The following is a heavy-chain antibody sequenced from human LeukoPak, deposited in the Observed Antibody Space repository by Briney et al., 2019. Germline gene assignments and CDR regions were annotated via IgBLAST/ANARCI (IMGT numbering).Heavy chain of an antibody. CDR2: IGSSDSTT. CDR1: GFTFSSYE. D-gene: IGHD6-25*01. CDR3: ARDGTPNYSSGWVYMDV. Sequence: GGSLRPSCVGSGFTFSSYEMNWVRQAPGKGLEGLSYIGSSDSTTHYADSVKGRFTISRDNAKNSLYLQMNSLRVEDTAVYYCARDGTPNYSSGWVYMDVWGEGTTVTISS. J-gene: IGHJ6*03. V-gene: IGHV3-48*03.